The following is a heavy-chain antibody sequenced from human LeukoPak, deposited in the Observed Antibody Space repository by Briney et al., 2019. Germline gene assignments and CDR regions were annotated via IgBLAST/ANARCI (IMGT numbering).Heavy chain of an antibody. CDR3: ARGRVTTVVSSNYYYGMDV. CDR1: GGSISSGSYW. V-gene: IGHV4-31*03. D-gene: IGHD4-23*01. J-gene: IGHJ6*02. Sequence: SQTLSLTCTVSGGSISSGSYWWSWIRQHPERGLEWIGYHYYSGNTYYNPSLKSRVTISVDTSKNQFSLKLSSVTAADTAVYYCARGRVTTVVSSNYYYGMDVWGQGTTVTVSS. CDR2: HYYSGNT.